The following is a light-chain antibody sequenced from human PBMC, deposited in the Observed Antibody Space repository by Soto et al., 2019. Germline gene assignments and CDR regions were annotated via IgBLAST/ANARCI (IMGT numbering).Light chain of an antibody. CDR2: KAS. CDR1: QSISSW. CDR3: QQYNSYPLT. V-gene: IGKV1-5*03. J-gene: IGKJ4*01. Sequence: EIRMSQSPAAVSASVGDRVTITCRASQSISSWLAWYQQKPGKAPKLLIYKASSLESGVPSRFSGSGSGTEFTLTISSLQPDDFATYYCQQYNSYPLTFGGGTKVDIK.